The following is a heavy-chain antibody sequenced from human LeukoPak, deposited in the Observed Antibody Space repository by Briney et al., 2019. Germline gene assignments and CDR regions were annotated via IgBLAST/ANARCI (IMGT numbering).Heavy chain of an antibody. Sequence: PSETLSLTCAVYGGSFSGYYWSWIRQPPGKGLEWIGEINHSGSTNYNPFLKSRVTIGVDTPKNLSSPQLSSVSAAGTAVYCCAIAGHGYSRGWLFVYWGEGTLVTVSS. J-gene: IGHJ4*02. D-gene: IGHD6-19*01. CDR3: AIAGHGYSRGWLFVY. CDR1: GGSFSGYY. V-gene: IGHV4-34*01. CDR2: INHSGST.